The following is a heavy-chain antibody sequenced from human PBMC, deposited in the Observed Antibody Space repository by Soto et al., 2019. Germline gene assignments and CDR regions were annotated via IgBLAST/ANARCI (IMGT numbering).Heavy chain of an antibody. CDR3: ARSPLYGMDV. CDR1: EFTCVSYD. Sequence: LRHSNRASEFTCVSYDMHWIRQDTGKGLEWVSAIGTAGDTYYPGSVKGRFTISRENAKNSLHLQMNSLRAEDTAVYYCARSPLYGMDVWGQGTTVTVSS. J-gene: IGHJ6*02. V-gene: IGHV3-13*01. CDR2: IGTAGDT.